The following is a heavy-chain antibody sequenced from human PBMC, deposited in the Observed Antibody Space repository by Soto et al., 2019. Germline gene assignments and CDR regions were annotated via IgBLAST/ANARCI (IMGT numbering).Heavy chain of an antibody. J-gene: IGHJ6*01. Sequence: PGESLKISCKGSGYSFTSYWIGWVRQMPGKGLEWMGIIYPGDSDTRYSPSFQGQVTISADKSISTAYLQWSSLKASDTAMYYCARHFYCSGGSCYSDQPTDGMDVWGQGTTVNVSS. V-gene: IGHV5-51*01. CDR2: IYPGDSDT. CDR1: GYSFTSYW. D-gene: IGHD2-15*01. CDR3: ARHFYCSGGSCYSDQPTDGMDV.